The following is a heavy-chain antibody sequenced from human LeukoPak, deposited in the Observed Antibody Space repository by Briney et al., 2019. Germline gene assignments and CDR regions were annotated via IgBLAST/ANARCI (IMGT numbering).Heavy chain of an antibody. V-gene: IGHV1-2*02. CDR1: GYTFTGFY. D-gene: IGHD3-16*02. CDR3: ARQYDYVWGSYLLTHPKDYFDY. Sequence: GASVKVSCKASGYTFTGFYIHWVRQAPGQGLEWMGWINPNSGGTNYAQKFQGRVTMTRDTSIGTAYMELSRLRSDDTAVYYCARQYDYVWGSYLLTHPKDYFDYWGQGTLVTVSS. CDR2: INPNSGGT. J-gene: IGHJ4*02.